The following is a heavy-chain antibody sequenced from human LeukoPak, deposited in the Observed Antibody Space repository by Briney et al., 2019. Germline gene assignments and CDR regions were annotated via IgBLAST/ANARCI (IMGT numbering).Heavy chain of an antibody. CDR1: GDYIRSSSYY. V-gene: IGHV4-39*02. J-gene: IGHJ4*02. CDR3: ARDRVTIFGVVIPLDY. D-gene: IGHD3-3*01. Sequence: PSETLSLTCTVSGDYIRSSSYYWGWIRQPPGKGLEWIGSIFHSGSTYYNLSLKSRVTISVDTSKNQFSLKLSSVTAADTAVYYCARDRVTIFGVVIPLDYWGQGTLVTVSS. CDR2: IFHSGST.